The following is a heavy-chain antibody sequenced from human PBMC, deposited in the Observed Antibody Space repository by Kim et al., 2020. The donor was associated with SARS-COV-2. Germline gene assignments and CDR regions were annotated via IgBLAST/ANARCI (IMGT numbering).Heavy chain of an antibody. D-gene: IGHD1-26*01. Sequence: KGRFTISRDKSTNTLYLQMNSLRAEDTAVYYCAKNWVGATSDFYYYGMDVWGQGTTVTVSS. CDR3: AKNWVGATSDFYYYGMDV. J-gene: IGHJ6*02. V-gene: IGHV3-30*02.